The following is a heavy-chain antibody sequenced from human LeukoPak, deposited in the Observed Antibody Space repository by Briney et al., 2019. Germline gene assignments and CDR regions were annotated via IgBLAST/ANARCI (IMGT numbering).Heavy chain of an antibody. D-gene: IGHD1-26*01. J-gene: IGHJ4*02. CDR2: IFYTGST. Sequence: PSETLSLTCTVSGGSISSYYWSWTRQPPGKGLEWIGYIFYTGSTNYNPSLKSRVTISVDTSKNQFSLKLSSVTAADSAVYYCARSRSSALEFDYWGQGTLVAVSS. CDR3: ARSRSSALEFDY. V-gene: IGHV4-59*01. CDR1: GGSISSYY.